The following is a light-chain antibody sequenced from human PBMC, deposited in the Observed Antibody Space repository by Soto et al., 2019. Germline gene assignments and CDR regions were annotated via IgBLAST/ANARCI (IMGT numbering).Light chain of an antibody. J-gene: IGKJ1*01. CDR2: GVS. Sequence: EIVMTQSPATLSVSPGERATLSCRASQSVGSNLAWYQHRPGQAPRLLIYGVSTRITGIPARFSGSGSGTEFTLTISSLQSEDFAVYYCQHYNNWPRTFGQGTKVEIK. CDR3: QHYNNWPRT. V-gene: IGKV3-15*01. CDR1: QSVGSN.